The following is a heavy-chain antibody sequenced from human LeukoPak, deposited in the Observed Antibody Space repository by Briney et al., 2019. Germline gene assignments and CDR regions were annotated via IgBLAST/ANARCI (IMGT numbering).Heavy chain of an antibody. CDR1: GYTFTGYY. D-gene: IGHD1-26*01. V-gene: IGHV1-2*02. Sequence: ASVKVSCKASGYTFTGYYMHWVRQAPGQGLEWMGWINPNSGGTNYAQKLQGRVTMTTDTSTSTAYMELRSLRSDDTAVYYCARAGIVGATLGPLGYWGQGTLVTVSS. CDR3: ARAGIVGATLGPLGY. J-gene: IGHJ4*02. CDR2: INPNSGGT.